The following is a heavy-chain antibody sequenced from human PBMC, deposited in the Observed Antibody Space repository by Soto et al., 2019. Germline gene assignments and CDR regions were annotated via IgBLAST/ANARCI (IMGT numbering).Heavy chain of an antibody. Sequence: GGSLRLSCAASGFTFSSYGMHWVRQAPGKGLEWVAVIWYDGSNKYYADSVKGRFTISRDNSKNTLYLQMNSLRAEDTAVYYCAREKTGTPCEDYYYYYGMDVWGQGTTVTVSS. D-gene: IGHD1-7*01. V-gene: IGHV3-33*01. CDR2: IWYDGSNK. J-gene: IGHJ6*02. CDR3: AREKTGTPCEDYYYYYGMDV. CDR1: GFTFSSYG.